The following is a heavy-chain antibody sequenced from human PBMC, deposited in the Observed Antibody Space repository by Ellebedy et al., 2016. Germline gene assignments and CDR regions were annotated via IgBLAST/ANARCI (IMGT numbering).Heavy chain of an antibody. J-gene: IGHJ3*02. Sequence: ASVKVSCXASGYTFTSYDINWVRQATGQGLEWMGWMNPNSGNTGYAQKFQGRVTMTRDTSISTAYMELRSLKSDDTAVYYCARDQAVGGTTDDAFDIWGQGTMVTVSS. D-gene: IGHD6-19*01. CDR3: ARDQAVGGTTDDAFDI. CDR2: MNPNSGNT. V-gene: IGHV1-8*01. CDR1: GYTFTSYD.